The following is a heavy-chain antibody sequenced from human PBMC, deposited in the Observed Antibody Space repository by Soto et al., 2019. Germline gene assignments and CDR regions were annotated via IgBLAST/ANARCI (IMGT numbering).Heavy chain of an antibody. J-gene: IGHJ6*02. CDR2: IWYDGSNK. Sequence: PGGSLRLSCAASGFTFSSYGMHWVRQAPGKGLEWVAVIWYDGSNKYYADSVKGRFTISRDNSKNTLYLQMNSLRAEDTAVYYCARDMFWSGQGGMDVWGQGPTVTVSS. V-gene: IGHV3-33*01. CDR3: ARDMFWSGQGGMDV. CDR1: GFTFSSYG. D-gene: IGHD3-3*01.